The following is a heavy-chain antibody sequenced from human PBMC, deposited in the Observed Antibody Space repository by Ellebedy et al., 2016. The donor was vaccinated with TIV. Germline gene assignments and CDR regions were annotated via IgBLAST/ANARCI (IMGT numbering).Heavy chain of an antibody. Sequence: GESLKISCSASGFTFSDYWMSWVRQAPGKGLEWVANIKQDGSDKYYVDSVKGRFTIYRDNSKNSLYLQMNSLRAEDTAVYYCAREAVMFTIYNYWGQGTLVTVSS. D-gene: IGHD3-16*01. J-gene: IGHJ4*02. CDR3: AREAVMFTIYNY. CDR1: GFTFSDYW. CDR2: IKQDGSDK. V-gene: IGHV3-7*01.